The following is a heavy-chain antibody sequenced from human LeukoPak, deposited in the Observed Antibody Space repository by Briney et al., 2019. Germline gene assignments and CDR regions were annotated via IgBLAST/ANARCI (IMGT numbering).Heavy chain of an antibody. V-gene: IGHV3-21*01. Sequence: GGSLRLSCAASGFTFSSYSMSWVRQAPGKGLEWVSSIRNSNTYIYYADSVEGRFTISRDNAKNSLYRLMNSLRVDDTAVYYCARKFSGSSGLCMDVWGKGTTVTVSS. D-gene: IGHD3-22*01. J-gene: IGHJ6*04. CDR2: IRNSNTYI. CDR3: ARKFSGSSGLCMDV. CDR1: GFTFSSYS.